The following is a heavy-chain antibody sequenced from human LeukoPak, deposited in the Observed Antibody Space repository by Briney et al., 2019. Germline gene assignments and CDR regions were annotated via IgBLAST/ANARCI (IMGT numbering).Heavy chain of an antibody. Sequence: SETLSLTCGVSGGSISNTNWWSWVRQPQGQGLEWIGEISLTGLTHYNPSLESRVTVSLDKSKNQPSLNLTSVTAADTAVYYCSRENGAFSPFGYWGQGTLVTVLS. D-gene: IGHD2-8*01. CDR1: GGSISNTNW. V-gene: IGHV4-4*02. CDR3: SRENGAFSPFGY. J-gene: IGHJ4*02. CDR2: ISLTGLT.